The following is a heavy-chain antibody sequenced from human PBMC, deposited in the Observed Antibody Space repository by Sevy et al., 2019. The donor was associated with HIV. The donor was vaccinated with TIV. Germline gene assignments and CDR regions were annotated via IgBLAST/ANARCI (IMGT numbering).Heavy chain of an antibody. CDR3: GGGGGFYGDYPFDY. CDR2: IKQDGSEQ. D-gene: IGHD4-17*01. J-gene: IGHJ4*01. Sequence: GGSLRLSCSASGFAFSAYWMVWVRQGPGKGLEWVANIKQDGSEQNYVDSVEGRFTISRDNGKNLLYLQMNDLRAEDTAFYYCGGGGGFYGDYPFDYWGHGTLVTVSS. V-gene: IGHV3-7*04. CDR1: GFAFSAYW.